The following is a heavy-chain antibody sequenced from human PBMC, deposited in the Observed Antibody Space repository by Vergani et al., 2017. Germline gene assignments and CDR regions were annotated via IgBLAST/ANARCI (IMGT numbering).Heavy chain of an antibody. D-gene: IGHD3-22*01. V-gene: IGHV1-18*01. CDR2: ISAYNGNT. J-gene: IGHJ4*02. CDR1: GYTFTSYG. CDR3: ARVTYYYDSSGYYYLDY. Sequence: QVQLVQSGAEVKKPGASVTVSCKASGYTFTSYGISWVRQAPGQGLEWMGWISAYNGNTNYAQKLQGRVTMTTDTSTSTAYMELRSLRSDDTAVYYCARVTYYYDSSGYYYLDYWGQGTLVTVSS.